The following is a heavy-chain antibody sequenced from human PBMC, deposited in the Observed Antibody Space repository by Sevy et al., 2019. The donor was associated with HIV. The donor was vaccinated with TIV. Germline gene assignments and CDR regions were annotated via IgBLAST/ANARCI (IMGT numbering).Heavy chain of an antibody. J-gene: IGHJ4*02. V-gene: IGHV3-30*18. CDR2: ISYDGSNK. CDR1: GFTFSSYG. D-gene: IGHD3-10*01. CDR3: AKDLNYGSGSYYFDY. Sequence: GGSLRLSCAASGFTFSSYGMHWVRQAPGKGLEWVAVISYDGSNKYYADSVKGRFIISRDKSKNTLYLQMNSLRAEDTAVYYCAKDLNYGSGSYYFDYCGQGTLVTVSS.